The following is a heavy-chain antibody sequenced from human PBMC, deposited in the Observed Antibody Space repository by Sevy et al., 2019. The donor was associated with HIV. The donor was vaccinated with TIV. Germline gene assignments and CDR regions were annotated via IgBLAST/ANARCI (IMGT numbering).Heavy chain of an antibody. CDR1: GDSGDRTIYY. D-gene: IGHD3-16*01. J-gene: IGHJ4*02. V-gene: IGHV4-61*01. Sequence: SETLSLTCTVSGDSGDRTIYYWTWIRQPPGKALEWIGFISHSGYTSYNASLKSRVVLSIDAARNQFSLKLTSVQAADTAIYYCARGGSVHGGLYFDLWGQGSLVTVSS. CDR2: ISHSGYT. CDR3: ARGGSVHGGLYFDL.